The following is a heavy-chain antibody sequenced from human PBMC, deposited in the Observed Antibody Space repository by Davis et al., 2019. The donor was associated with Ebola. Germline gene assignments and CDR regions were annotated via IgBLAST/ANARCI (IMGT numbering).Heavy chain of an antibody. Sequence: PGGSLRLSCAASGFTFSSYAMHWVRQAPGKGLEYVSAISSNGGSTYYANSVKGRFTISRDNSKNTLYLQMGGLRAEDTAVYYCARVRLRYFDWFGRPENEYYFDYWGQGTLVTVSS. D-gene: IGHD3-9*01. CDR3: ARVRLRYFDWFGRPENEYYFDY. J-gene: IGHJ4*02. V-gene: IGHV3-64*01. CDR2: ISSNGGST. CDR1: GFTFSSYA.